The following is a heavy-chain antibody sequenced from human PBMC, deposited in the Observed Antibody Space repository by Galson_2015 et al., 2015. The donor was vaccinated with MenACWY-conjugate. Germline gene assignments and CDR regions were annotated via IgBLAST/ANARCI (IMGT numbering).Heavy chain of an antibody. V-gene: IGHV3-48*02. Sequence: SLRLSCAVSGFTFNTYSMDWVRQAPGKGLEWISYITSRSGTLQYADSVRGRFTVSRDNAKNSLYLQMNSLRDEDTAVYYCARHSGVYGLDVWGQGTTVTVSS. CDR1: GFTFNTYS. CDR2: ITSRSGTL. J-gene: IGHJ6*02. CDR3: ARHSGVYGLDV. D-gene: IGHD7-27*01.